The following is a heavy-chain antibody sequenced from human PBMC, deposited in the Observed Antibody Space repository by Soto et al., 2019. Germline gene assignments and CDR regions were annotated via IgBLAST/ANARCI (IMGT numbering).Heavy chain of an antibody. CDR3: AKDSATAARGGYYYYGMDV. CDR2: ISGSGGST. CDR1: GFTFSSYA. J-gene: IGHJ6*02. V-gene: IGHV3-23*01. D-gene: IGHD6-6*01. Sequence: PGGSLRLSCAASGFTFSSYAMSWVRQAPGKGLEWVSAISGSGGSTYYADSVKGRFTISRDNSKNTLYLQMNSLRAEDTAVYYCAKDSATAARGGYYYYGMDVWGQGTTVTVYS.